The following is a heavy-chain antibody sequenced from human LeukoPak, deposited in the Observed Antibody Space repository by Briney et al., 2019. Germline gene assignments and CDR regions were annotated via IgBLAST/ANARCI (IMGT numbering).Heavy chain of an antibody. CDR3: AKTSGSGNYYYYYGMDV. J-gene: IGHJ6*02. V-gene: IGHV3-23*01. CDR1: GFTFSSYA. CDR2: ISGSGSST. D-gene: IGHD3-10*01. Sequence: PGGSLRLSCAASGFTFSSYAMSWARQAPGKGLEWVSAISGSGSSTFYADSVKGRFTISRDNSKNTLYLQMNSLRAEDTAVYYCAKTSGSGNYYYYYGMDVWGQGTTVTVSS.